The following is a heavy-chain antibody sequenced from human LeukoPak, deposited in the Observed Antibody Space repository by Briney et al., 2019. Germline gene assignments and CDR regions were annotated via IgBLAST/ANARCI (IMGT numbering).Heavy chain of an antibody. CDR1: GYTFTGYY. CDR2: INPNSGGT. J-gene: IGHJ6*03. V-gene: IGHV1-2*02. CDR3: AREGVVPATINYYYYMDV. D-gene: IGHD2-2*01. Sequence: ASVKVSCKASGYTFTGYYMHWVRQAPGQGLEWMGWINPNSGGTNYAQKFQGRVTMTRDTSISTAYMELSRLRSDDTAVYYCAREGVVPATINYYYYMDVWGKGTTVTVSS.